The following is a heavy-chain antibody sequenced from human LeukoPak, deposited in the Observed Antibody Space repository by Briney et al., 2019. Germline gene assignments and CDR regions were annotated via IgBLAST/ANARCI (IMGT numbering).Heavy chain of an antibody. CDR1: GFTFSNYW. V-gene: IGHV3-30*03. D-gene: IGHD4-23*01. CDR3: AREGERWKSLDP. Sequence: GGSLRLSCAASGFTFSNYWMNWARQAPGKGLEWVAVISYDGSNKYYADSVKGRFTISRDNSKNTLYLQMNSLRAEDTAVYYCAREGERWKSLDPWGQGILVTVAS. CDR2: ISYDGSNK. J-gene: IGHJ5*02.